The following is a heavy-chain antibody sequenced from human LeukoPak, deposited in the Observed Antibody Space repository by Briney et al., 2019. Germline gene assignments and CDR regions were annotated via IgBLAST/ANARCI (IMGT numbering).Heavy chain of an antibody. CDR1: GYSISSGYY. CDR2: IHHGGNT. J-gene: IGHJ6*03. Sequence: PSESLSLTCTVSGYSISSGYYWGWIRQPPGRGLEWIASIHHGGNTYYTPSLKSRFTISVDTSKNQFSLKLSSVTAADTAGYYCARVATTPVYDMDVWGKGTTITVSS. V-gene: IGHV4-38-2*02. D-gene: IGHD1-14*01. CDR3: ARVATTPVYDMDV.